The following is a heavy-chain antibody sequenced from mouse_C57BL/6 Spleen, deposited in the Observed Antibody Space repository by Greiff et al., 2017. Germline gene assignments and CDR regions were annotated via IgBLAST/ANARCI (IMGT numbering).Heavy chain of an antibody. D-gene: IGHD2-3*01. J-gene: IGHJ3*01. CDR1: GYTFTSYW. CDR2: IHPNSGST. V-gene: IGHV1-64*01. CDR3: ARGLYDGYWFAY. Sequence: QVQLQQPGAELVKPGASVKLSCKASGYTFTSYWMHWVKQRPGQGLEWIGMIHPNSGSTNYNEKFKSKATLTVDKSSSTAYMQRSSLTSEDSAVYYCARGLYDGYWFAYWGQGTLVTVSA.